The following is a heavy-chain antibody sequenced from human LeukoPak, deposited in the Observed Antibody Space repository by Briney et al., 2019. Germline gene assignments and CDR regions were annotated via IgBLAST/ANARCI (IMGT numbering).Heavy chain of an antibody. D-gene: IGHD6-13*01. CDR1: GGSISSSSYY. CDR3: ARANSSILYFDY. J-gene: IGHJ4*02. V-gene: IGHV4-61*02. CDR2: IYTSGST. Sequence: PSETLSLTCTVSGGSISSSSYYWSWIRQPAGKGLEWIGRIYTSGSTNYNPSLKSRVTMSVDTSKNQFSLKLSSVTAADTAVYYCARANSSILYFDYWGQGTLVTVSS.